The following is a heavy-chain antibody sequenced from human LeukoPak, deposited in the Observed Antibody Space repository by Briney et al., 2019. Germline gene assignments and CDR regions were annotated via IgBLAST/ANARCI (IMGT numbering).Heavy chain of an antibody. CDR2: IYYSGST. CDR3: ARGYSWAFDI. Sequence: SETLSLTCTVSGGSISSYYWSWIRQPPGKGLEWIGYIYYSGSTNYNPSLKSRVTISVDTSKNQFSLKLSSVTAADTAVHYCARGYSWAFDIWGQGTMVTVSS. CDR1: GGSISSYY. D-gene: IGHD2-21*01. J-gene: IGHJ3*02. V-gene: IGHV4-59*01.